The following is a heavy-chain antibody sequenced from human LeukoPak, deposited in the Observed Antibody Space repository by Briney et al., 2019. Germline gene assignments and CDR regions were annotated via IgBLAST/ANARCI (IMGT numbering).Heavy chain of an antibody. Sequence: GGSLRLSCAASGFSLNNFAVHWVRQAPGKGLEWVALMSSDGANIQYADSVKGQFTISRDNSKNTVYLQMNSLRGDDTAVYFCARGPYSYDSSGAFDIWGQGTMVTVSS. D-gene: IGHD3-22*01. CDR3: ARGPYSYDSSGAFDI. J-gene: IGHJ3*02. CDR1: GFSLNNFA. V-gene: IGHV3-30*04. CDR2: MSSDGANI.